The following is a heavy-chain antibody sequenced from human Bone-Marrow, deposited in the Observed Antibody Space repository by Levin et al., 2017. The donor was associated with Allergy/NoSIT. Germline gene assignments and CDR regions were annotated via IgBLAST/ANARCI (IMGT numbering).Heavy chain of an antibody. V-gene: IGHV3-30*18. D-gene: IGHD6-19*01. CDR3: AKPYSSGEDPPALYYYYGMDV. CDR2: ISYDGSNK. J-gene: IGHJ6*02. CDR1: GFTFSSYG. Sequence: PGGSLRLSCAASGFTFSSYGMHWVRQAPGKGLEWVAVISYDGSNKYYADSVKGRFTISRDNSKNTLYLQMNSLRAEDTAVYYCAKPYSSGEDPPALYYYYGMDVWGQGTTVTVSS.